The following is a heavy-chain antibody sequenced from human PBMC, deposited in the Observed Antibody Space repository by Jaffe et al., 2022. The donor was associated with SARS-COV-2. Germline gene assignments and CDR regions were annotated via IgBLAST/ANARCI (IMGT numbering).Heavy chain of an antibody. V-gene: IGHV3-49*03. D-gene: IGHD3-10*01. CDR1: GFTFGDYA. CDR3: TRDGMVRGDNDAFDI. CDR2: IRSKAYGGTT. Sequence: EVQLVESGGGLVQPGRSLRLSCTASGFTFGDYAMSWFRQAPGKGLEWVGFIRSKAYGGTTEYAASVKGRFTISRDDSKSIAYLQMNSLKTEDTAVYYCTRDGMVRGDNDAFDIWGQGTMVTVSS. J-gene: IGHJ3*02.